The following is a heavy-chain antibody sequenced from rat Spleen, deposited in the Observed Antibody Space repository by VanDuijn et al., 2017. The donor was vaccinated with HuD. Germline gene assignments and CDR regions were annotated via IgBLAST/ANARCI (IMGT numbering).Heavy chain of an antibody. Sequence: QVQLMETGPGLVQPSETLSLTCTVSGFSLTRYNQHWVRQPPGKGLEWMGVMWSGGNTDYHSALKPRLSSSRDTTKNQVFLKMNSLQSEDTTTYYCAREVLTGRGYYFDYWGQGVMVTVSS. V-gene: IGHV2-45*01. J-gene: IGHJ2*01. CDR3: AREVLTGRGYYFDY. CDR1: GFSLTRYN. D-gene: IGHD5-1*01. CDR2: MWSGGNT.